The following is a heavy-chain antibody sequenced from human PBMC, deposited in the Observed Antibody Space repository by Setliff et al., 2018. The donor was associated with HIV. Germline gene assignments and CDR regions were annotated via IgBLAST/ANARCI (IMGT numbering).Heavy chain of an antibody. CDR1: GYTLTELS. D-gene: IGHD3-9*01. CDR2: FDPEDDET. Sequence: ASVKVSCKVSGYTLTELSIHWVRQAPGKGLEWMGGFDPEDDETIYAQKFQGRVTMTEDTSTDTAYMELSSLRSDDTAVYYCARTSLPSYDTLTGYYSPEPWGQGTLVTVSS. CDR3: ARTSLPSYDTLTGYYSPEP. J-gene: IGHJ5*02. V-gene: IGHV1-24*01.